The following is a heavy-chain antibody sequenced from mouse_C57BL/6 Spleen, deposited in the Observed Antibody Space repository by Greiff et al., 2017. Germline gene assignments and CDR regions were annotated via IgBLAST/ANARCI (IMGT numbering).Heavy chain of an antibody. D-gene: IGHD1-1*01. CDR2: IYPGSGST. CDR3: ARWGTTVVDWYFDV. Sequence: QVQLQQPGAELVKPGASVKMSCKASGYTFTSYWITWVKQRPGQGLEWIGDIYPGSGSTNYNEKFKSKATLTVDTSSSTAYMQRSSLTSEDSAVYYCARWGTTVVDWYFDVWGTGTTVTVSS. J-gene: IGHJ1*03. V-gene: IGHV1-55*01. CDR1: GYTFTSYW.